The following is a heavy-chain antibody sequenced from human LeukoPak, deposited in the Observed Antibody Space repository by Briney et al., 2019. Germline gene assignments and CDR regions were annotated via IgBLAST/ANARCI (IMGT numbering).Heavy chain of an antibody. CDR3: ARGYCSGGSCYGLCDY. V-gene: IGHV1-2*02. D-gene: IGHD2-15*01. CDR2: INPNSGGT. CDR1: GYTFTGYY. Sequence: GASVKVSCKASGYTFTGYYMHWVRQAPGQGLEWMRWINPNSGGTNYAQKFQGRVTMTRDTSISTAYMELSRLRSDDTAVYYCARGYCSGGSCYGLCDYWGQGTLVTVSS. J-gene: IGHJ4*02.